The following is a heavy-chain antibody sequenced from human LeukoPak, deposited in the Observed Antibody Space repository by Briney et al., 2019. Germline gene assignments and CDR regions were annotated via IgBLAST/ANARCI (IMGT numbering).Heavy chain of an antibody. CDR1: SGSISSGSYY. CDR3: ARNAATRRSFFDY. D-gene: IGHD6-6*01. V-gene: IGHV4-39*01. CDR2: IYYSGTT. Sequence: PPETLSLTCTVSSGSISSGSYYWGWIRQPPGKGLESIGNIYYSGTTYYNPSLKSRVTISVDTSKNQFSLKLSSVTAADTAVYYCARNAATRRSFFDYWGQGTLVSVSS. J-gene: IGHJ4*02.